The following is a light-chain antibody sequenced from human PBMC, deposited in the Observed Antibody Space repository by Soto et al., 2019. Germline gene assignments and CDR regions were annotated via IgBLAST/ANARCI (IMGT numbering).Light chain of an antibody. CDR3: QKHNGAPFT. J-gene: IGKJ3*01. CDR2: AAS. CDR1: QGISTY. Sequence: DIQMTQSPSSLSASIGDRVTITCRASQGISTYLAWYQQKPGKVPKLLIYAASTLQSGVPSRFSGSGSGTDFTLTINNLQTEDVATYYCQKHNGAPFTFGPGTKVDIK. V-gene: IGKV1-27*01.